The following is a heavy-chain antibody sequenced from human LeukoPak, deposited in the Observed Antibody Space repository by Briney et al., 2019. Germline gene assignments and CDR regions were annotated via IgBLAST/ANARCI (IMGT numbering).Heavy chain of an antibody. J-gene: IGHJ4*02. CDR2: ISGSGGIT. CDR3: AKEYNLRYFDC. V-gene: IGHV3-23*01. Sequence: GGSLRLSCAASGFTFSRFGMSWVRQAPGKGLKWVSGISGSGGITDYADSMKGRFTISRDNSKKTVYLEMNSLRAEDTALYYCAKEYNLRYFDCWGQGTLVTVSS. D-gene: IGHD1-14*01. CDR1: GFTFSRFG.